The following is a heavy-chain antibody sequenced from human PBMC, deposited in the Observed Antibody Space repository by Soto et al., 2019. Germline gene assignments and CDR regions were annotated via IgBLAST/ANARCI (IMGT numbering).Heavy chain of an antibody. Sequence: SQTLSLTCAISGDSVSSNSAARNWIRQSPSRGLEWLGRTYYRSKWYNDYAVSVKSRITINPDTSKNQFSLQLNSVTPEDTAVYYCARGGYSSSWYSSYYYYGMDVWGQGTMVTAP. CDR1: GDSVSSNSAA. CDR2: TYYRSKWYN. J-gene: IGHJ6*02. CDR3: ARGGYSSSWYSSYYYYGMDV. V-gene: IGHV6-1*01. D-gene: IGHD6-13*01.